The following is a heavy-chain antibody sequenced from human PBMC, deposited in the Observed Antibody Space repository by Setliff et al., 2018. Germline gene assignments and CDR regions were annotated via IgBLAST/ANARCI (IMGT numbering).Heavy chain of an antibody. CDR2: INQDGSEK. CDR3: ARSPSGSGWYDY. CDR1: GFTFRTFW. J-gene: IGHJ4*02. V-gene: IGHV3-7*01. D-gene: IGHD6-19*01. Sequence: HPGGSLRLSCATSGFTFRTFWMSWVRQAPGKGLEWVANINQDGSEKYYVDSLKGRFTISRDNAKNSLYLQMNSLRAEDTAVHYCARSPSGSGWYDYWGQGTLVTVS.